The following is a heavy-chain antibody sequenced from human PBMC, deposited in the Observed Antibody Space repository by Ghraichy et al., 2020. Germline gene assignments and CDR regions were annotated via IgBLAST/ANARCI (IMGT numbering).Heavy chain of an antibody. J-gene: IGHJ4*02. CDR3: ARVGDYALKD. CDR2: IKQDGSEK. Sequence: GSLRLSCAASGLTFSNYWMSWVRQAPGKGLEWVANIKQDGSEKYYVDSVKGRFTISRDNTNNSLYLQMNSLRAEDTAVYHCARVGDYALKDWGQGTRVTVSS. D-gene: IGHD4-17*01. V-gene: IGHV3-7*01. CDR1: GLTFSNYW.